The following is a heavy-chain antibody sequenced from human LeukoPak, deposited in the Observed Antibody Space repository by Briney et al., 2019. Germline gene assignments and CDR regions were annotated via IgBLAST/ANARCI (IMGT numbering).Heavy chain of an antibody. D-gene: IGHD3-3*01. Sequence: GGSLRLSCAASGFPFSGYWMDWVRQAPGKGMGWVANIKQDGSEKYYAASVRGRFTISRDNAKNSLYLQMNILRAEDTAVYYCARTIWSGYLIDYWGQGTLVTVSS. J-gene: IGHJ4*02. CDR2: IKQDGSEK. V-gene: IGHV3-7*03. CDR3: ARTIWSGYLIDY. CDR1: GFPFSGYW.